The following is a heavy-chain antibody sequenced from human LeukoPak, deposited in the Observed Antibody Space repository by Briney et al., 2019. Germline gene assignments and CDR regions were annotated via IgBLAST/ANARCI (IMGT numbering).Heavy chain of an antibody. J-gene: IGHJ4*02. D-gene: IGHD6-13*01. CDR1: GFAFSRYW. CDR2: INQDGSDK. CDR3: AKPPGSSSSVDY. Sequence: GGSLRLSCAASGFAFSRYWITWVRQAPGKGLEWVANINQDGSDKNYVDSVNGRFTISRDNAKNSLYLQMNSLRAEDTALYYCAKPPGSSSSVDYWGQGTLVTVAS. V-gene: IGHV3-7*01.